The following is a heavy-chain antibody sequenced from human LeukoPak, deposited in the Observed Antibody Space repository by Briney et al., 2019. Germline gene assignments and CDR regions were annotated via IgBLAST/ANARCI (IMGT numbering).Heavy chain of an antibody. CDR1: GYSFTSYW. V-gene: IGHV5-51*01. Sequence: GESLKISCKGSGYSFTSYWIGWVRQMPGKGLEWMGIIYPGDSDTRYSPSFQGQVTISADKSISTAYLQWSSLKASDTAMYYCARQHSYGFSTDAFDIWGQGTMVIVSS. CDR3: ARQHSYGFSTDAFDI. D-gene: IGHD5-18*01. J-gene: IGHJ3*02. CDR2: IYPGDSDT.